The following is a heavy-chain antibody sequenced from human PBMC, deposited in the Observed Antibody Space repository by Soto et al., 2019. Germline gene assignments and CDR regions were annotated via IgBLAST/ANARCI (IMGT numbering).Heavy chain of an antibody. Sequence: PSVKVSCKASGYTFTGYYMHWVRQAPGQGLEWMGWINPNSGGTNYAQKFQGRVTMTRDTSISTAYMELSRLRSDDTAVYYCAREGYCSSTSCYGYYYGMDVWGQGTTVTVSS. CDR3: AREGYCSSTSCYGYYYGMDV. J-gene: IGHJ6*02. CDR2: INPNSGGT. D-gene: IGHD2-2*01. CDR1: GYTFTGYY. V-gene: IGHV1-2*02.